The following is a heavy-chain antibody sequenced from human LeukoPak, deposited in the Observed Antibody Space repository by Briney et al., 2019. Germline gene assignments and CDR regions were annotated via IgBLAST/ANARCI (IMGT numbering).Heavy chain of an antibody. J-gene: IGHJ4*02. D-gene: IGHD6-19*01. CDR3: ARKSSAVAGPFDY. CDR2: ISWDGDYT. V-gene: IGHV3-43*01. Sequence: PGGSLRLSCAASGFTFDDYTMYWVRQVPGKGLEWVSLISWDGDYTDYADSVKGRFTISRDNTKNSLYLQMNSLRAEDTAVYYCARKSSAVAGPFDYWGQGTLVTVSS. CDR1: GFTFDDYT.